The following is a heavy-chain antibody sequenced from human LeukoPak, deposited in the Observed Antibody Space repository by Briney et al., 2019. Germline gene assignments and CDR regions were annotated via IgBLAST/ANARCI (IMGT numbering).Heavy chain of an antibody. CDR2: IYSGGST. CDR3: ARGSSGYYYSLLGY. J-gene: IGHJ4*02. CDR1: GFTVSSNY. Sequence: GGSLRLSCAASGFTVSSNYMSWVRQAPGKGLEWVSVIYSGGSTYYADSVKGRFTISRDNSKNTVYLQMNSLRAEDTAVYYCARGSSGYYYSLLGYWGQGTLVTVSS. V-gene: IGHV3-53*01. D-gene: IGHD3-22*01.